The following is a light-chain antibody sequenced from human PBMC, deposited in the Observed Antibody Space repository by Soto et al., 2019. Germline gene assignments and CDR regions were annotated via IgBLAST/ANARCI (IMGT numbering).Light chain of an antibody. CDR2: RNN. J-gene: IGLJ2*01. CDR1: NIGSNY. CDR3: QVWDSSTVV. V-gene: IGLV3-9*01. Sequence: SYELTQPLSVSVALGQTARITCGGNNIGSNYVHWYQQKPGQAPVLVIFRNNNRPSGIPERFSGSNSGNTATLTISRAQTGDEADYYRQVWDSSTVVFGGGTKLTVL.